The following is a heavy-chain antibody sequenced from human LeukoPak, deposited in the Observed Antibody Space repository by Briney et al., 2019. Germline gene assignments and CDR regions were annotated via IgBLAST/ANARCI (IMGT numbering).Heavy chain of an antibody. CDR1: GYTFTSYA. V-gene: IGHV1-2*02. D-gene: IGHD2-2*01. CDR3: ARGRVVVPAAISY. Sequence: GASVKVSCKASGYTFTSYAMHWVRQAPGQRLEWMGWINPNSGGTNYAQKFQGRVTMTRDTSISTAYMELSRLRSDDTAVYYCARGRVVVPAAISYWGQGTLVTVSS. CDR2: INPNSGGT. J-gene: IGHJ4*02.